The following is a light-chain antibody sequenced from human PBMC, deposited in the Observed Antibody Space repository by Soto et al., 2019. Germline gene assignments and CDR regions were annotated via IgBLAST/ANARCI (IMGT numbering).Light chain of an antibody. CDR3: AAWDDSLNGHV. J-gene: IGLJ1*01. Sequence: QSVLTQPHSASGTPGLRFPLSCCGRSSNTGANSVQWFQQLPGTAPKVLIYSSNHRPSGVPERFSGSKSGTSASLAISELQSDDEADYYCAAWDDSLNGHVFGTGTRVTAL. CDR1: SSNTGANS. CDR2: SSN. V-gene: IGLV1-44*01.